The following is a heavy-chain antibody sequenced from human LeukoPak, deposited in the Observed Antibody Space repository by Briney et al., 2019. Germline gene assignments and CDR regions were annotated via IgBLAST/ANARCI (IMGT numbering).Heavy chain of an antibody. V-gene: IGHV3-7*03. CDR3: AKDPGASYYYYYMDV. CDR2: IKQDGSEK. J-gene: IGHJ6*03. D-gene: IGHD1-26*01. CDR1: GFTFSSYW. Sequence: GGSLRLSCAASGFTFSSYWMSWVRQAPGKGLEWVANIKQDGSEKYYVDSVKGRFTISRDNAKNSLYLQMNSLRDEDTAVYYCAKDPGASYYYYYMDVWGKGTTVTVSS.